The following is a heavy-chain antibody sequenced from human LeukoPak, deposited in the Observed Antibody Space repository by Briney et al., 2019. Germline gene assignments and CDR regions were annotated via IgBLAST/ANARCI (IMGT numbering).Heavy chain of an antibody. Sequence: PGGCLRLSCAASGFTFSNYAMTWVRQAPGKGLEWVSAISGGGSTYYADSVKGRFTISRDNSKNALYLQMNSLRAEDTAVYYCAREGIAAASDYWGQGTLVTVSS. CDR1: GFTFSNYA. D-gene: IGHD6-13*01. CDR3: AREGIAAASDY. CDR2: ISGGGST. J-gene: IGHJ4*02. V-gene: IGHV3-23*01.